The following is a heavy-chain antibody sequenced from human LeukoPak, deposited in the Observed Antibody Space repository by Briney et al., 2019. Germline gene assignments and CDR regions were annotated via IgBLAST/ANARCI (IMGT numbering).Heavy chain of an antibody. CDR3: ARDSLGVPFDY. Sequence: PGGSLRLXCAASGFTFSSYEMNWVRRAPGKGLEWVSYINSSGSTIYYADSVKGRFTISRDNAKNSLYLQMNSLRAEDTAVYYCARDSLGVPFDYWGQGTLVTVSS. CDR2: INSSGSTI. D-gene: IGHD3-16*02. V-gene: IGHV3-48*03. CDR1: GFTFSSYE. J-gene: IGHJ4*02.